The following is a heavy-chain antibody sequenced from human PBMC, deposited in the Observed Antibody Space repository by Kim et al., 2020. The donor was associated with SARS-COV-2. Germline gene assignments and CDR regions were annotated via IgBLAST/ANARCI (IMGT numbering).Heavy chain of an antibody. D-gene: IGHD3-9*01. CDR2: ISGRGAST. V-gene: IGHV3-23*01. CDR1: GFTFKNYV. J-gene: IGHJ6*02. CDR3: AKEVYGHPQYFYGMDV. Sequence: GGSLRLSCAASGFTFKNYVMSWVRQAPGKGPEWVASISGRGASTYYGDSVKGRFTVSRDNFRDTLYLQMNRLRAEDTAVYFCAKEVYGHPQYFYGMDVWGQGTRVRVSS.